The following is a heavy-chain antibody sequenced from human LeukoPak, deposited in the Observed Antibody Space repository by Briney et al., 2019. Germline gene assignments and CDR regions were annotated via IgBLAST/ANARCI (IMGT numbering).Heavy chain of an antibody. V-gene: IGHV4-59*12. J-gene: IGHJ4*02. D-gene: IGHD3-22*01. CDR3: ARVADSSGPLFDY. Sequence: PSETLSLTCTVSSGSIGSYDWTWIRQPPGKGLEWIGYIYYSGSTNYNPSLKSRVTISVDTSKNQFSLKLSSVTAADTAVYYCARVADSSGPLFDYWGQGTLVTVSS. CDR2: IYYSGST. CDR1: SGSIGSYD.